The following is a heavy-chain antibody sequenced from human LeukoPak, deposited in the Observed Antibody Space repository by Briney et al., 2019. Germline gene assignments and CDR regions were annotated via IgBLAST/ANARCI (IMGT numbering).Heavy chain of an antibody. J-gene: IGHJ4*02. V-gene: IGHV1-18*01. CDR3: ARAPNIVVVTALGPPDY. Sequence: ASVKVSCKASGYTFTSYGISWVRQAPGQGLEWMGWISAYNGNTNYAQKLQGRVTMTTDPSTSTAYMELRSLRSDDTAVYYCARAPNIVVVTALGPPDYWGQGTLVTVSS. D-gene: IGHD2-21*02. CDR2: ISAYNGNT. CDR1: GYTFTSYG.